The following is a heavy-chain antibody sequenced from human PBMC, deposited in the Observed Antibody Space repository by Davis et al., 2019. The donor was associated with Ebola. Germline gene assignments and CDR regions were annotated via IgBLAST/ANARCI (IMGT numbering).Heavy chain of an antibody. CDR1: GGTFSSYA. D-gene: IGHD6-6*01. V-gene: IGHV1-69*13. J-gene: IGHJ4*02. CDR3: ASEGLYSSSSGGGDY. CDR2: IIPIFGTA. Sequence: SVKVSCKASGGTFSSYAISWVRQAPGQGLEWMGGIIPIFGTANYAQKFQGRVTITADESTSTAYMELSSLRSEDTAVYYCASEGLYSSSSGGGDYWGQGTLVTVSS.